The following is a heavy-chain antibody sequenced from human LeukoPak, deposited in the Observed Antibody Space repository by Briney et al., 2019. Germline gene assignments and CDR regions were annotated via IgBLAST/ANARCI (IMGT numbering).Heavy chain of an antibody. D-gene: IGHD3-9*01. Sequence: ASVKVSCKASGYTFTGYYMHWVRQAPGQGLEGMGWINPNSGGTNYAQKFQGWVTMTRDTSISTAYMELSRLRSDDTAVYYCARSNGGVRYFDCFRDKYFDDGGEGTLVSVSS. CDR2: INPNSGGT. V-gene: IGHV1-2*04. CDR3: ARSNGGVRYFDCFRDKYFDD. J-gene: IGHJ4*02. CDR1: GYTFTGYY.